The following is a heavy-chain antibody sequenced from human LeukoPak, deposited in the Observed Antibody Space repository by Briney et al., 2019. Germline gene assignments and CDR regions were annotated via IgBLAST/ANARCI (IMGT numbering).Heavy chain of an antibody. CDR2: ISYDGSNK. Sequence: PGGSLRLSCAASGFTFSSYAMHWVRQAPGKGLEWVAVISYDGSNKYYAGSVKGRFTISRDNSKSTLYLQMNSLRAEDTAVYYCARDGSGSYYPVYYFDYWGQGTLVTVSS. CDR3: ARDGSGSYYPVYYFDY. D-gene: IGHD1-26*01. J-gene: IGHJ4*02. CDR1: GFTFSSYA. V-gene: IGHV3-30-3*01.